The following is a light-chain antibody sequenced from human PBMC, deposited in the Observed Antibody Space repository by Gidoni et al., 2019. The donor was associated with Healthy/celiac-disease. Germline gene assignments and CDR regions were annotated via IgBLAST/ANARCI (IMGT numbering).Light chain of an antibody. CDR1: QSLLHSNGYNY. V-gene: IGKV2-28*01. J-gene: IGKJ1*01. CDR3: MQALQTWT. CDR2: LGS. Sequence: SVSCRSSQSLLHSNGYNYLDWYLQKPGQSPQLLIYLGSNRASGVPDRFSGSGSGTDFTLKISRVEAEDVGVYYCMQALQTWTFGQGTKVEIK.